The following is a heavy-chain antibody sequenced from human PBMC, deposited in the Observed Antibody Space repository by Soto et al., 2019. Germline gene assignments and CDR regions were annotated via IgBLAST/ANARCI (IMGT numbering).Heavy chain of an antibody. CDR1: GGSLSSGDYY. J-gene: IGHJ6*02. D-gene: IGHD3-10*01. Sequence: SETLSLTCTVSGGSLSSGDYYWSWIRQPPGKGLEWIGYIYSSGSTYYNPSLKSRVTISVDTSKNQFSLKLSSVTAADTAVYYCARDKGYYGSGDYYSAYGLDVWGQGPAVTVSS. V-gene: IGHV4-30-4*01. CDR2: IYSSGST. CDR3: ARDKGYYGSGDYYSAYGLDV.